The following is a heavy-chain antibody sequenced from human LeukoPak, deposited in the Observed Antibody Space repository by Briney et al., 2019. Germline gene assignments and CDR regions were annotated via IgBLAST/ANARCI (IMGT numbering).Heavy chain of an antibody. CDR2: ISGSGGST. J-gene: IGHJ4*02. CDR3: ARNSGYGVFDY. D-gene: IGHD5-12*01. V-gene: IGHV3-23*01. Sequence: GESLKISCAASGFTFSSYAMSWVRQAPGKGLEWVSAISGSGGSTYYADSVKGRFTISRDNSKNTLYLQMNSLRAEDTAVYYCARNSGYGVFDYWGQGTLVTVSS. CDR1: GFTFSSYA.